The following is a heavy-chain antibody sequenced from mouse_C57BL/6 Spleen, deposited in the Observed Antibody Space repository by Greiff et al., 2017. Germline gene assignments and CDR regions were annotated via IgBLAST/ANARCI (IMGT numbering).Heavy chain of an antibody. CDR3: ARNENLLRRRGSIDY. CDR1: GFNIRDNG. V-gene: IGHV5-17*01. J-gene: IGHJ4*01. D-gene: IGHD1-1*01. CDR2: ISSGSGTI. Sequence: DVKLVESGGGLVKPGGSLKLSCAASGFNIRDNGMHWVRQAPEKGLEWVAYISSGSGTIYYADTVKGRFTISRDSAKNTLFLQMTRLRSKDTAMYYCARNENLLRRRGSIDYWGQGPSVTVSS.